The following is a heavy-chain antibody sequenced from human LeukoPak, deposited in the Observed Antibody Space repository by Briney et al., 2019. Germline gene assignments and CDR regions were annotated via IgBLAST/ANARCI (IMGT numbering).Heavy chain of an antibody. J-gene: IGHJ6*02. V-gene: IGHV3-7*03. D-gene: IGHD1-26*01. CDR2: IKQDGSDK. Sequence: GGSLRLSCEASGFPFSNYWMTWVRQSPGKGLEWVANIKQDGSDKYYMDSVKGRFTVSRDNAKNTLFLQMNSLRAEDTAVYYCARIKSGIDFWGQGTTVTVSS. CDR1: GFPFSNYW. CDR3: ARIKSGIDF.